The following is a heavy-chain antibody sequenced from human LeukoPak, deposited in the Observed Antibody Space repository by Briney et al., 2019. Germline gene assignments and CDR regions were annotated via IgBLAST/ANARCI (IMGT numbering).Heavy chain of an antibody. CDR2: IYYSGST. J-gene: IGHJ6*03. D-gene: IGHD1-26*01. Sequence: SETLSLTCTVSGGSISSGDYYWSWIRQPPGKGLEWIGYIYYSGSTYHNPSLKSRVTISVDTSKNQFSLKLSSVTAADTAVYYCAREASGSYYLYYMDVWGKGTTVTVSS. CDR3: AREASGSYYLYYMDV. CDR1: GGSISSGDYY. V-gene: IGHV4-30-4*08.